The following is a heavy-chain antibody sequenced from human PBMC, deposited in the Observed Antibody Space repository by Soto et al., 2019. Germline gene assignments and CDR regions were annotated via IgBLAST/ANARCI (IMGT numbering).Heavy chain of an antibody. CDR3: ATVFSDYYDSSGYPNRIP. CDR2: INPNDGGT. V-gene: IGHV1-2*02. Sequence: QVQLVQSGAEVKKPGASVKVSCKASGYTFTDYYMHWVRQAPGQGLEWVGWINPNDGGTNFGQKFQGRVSMTSDTSITTAYMELNSLGSDDTAMFYCATVFSDYYDSSGYPNRIPWGQGTLVTVSS. D-gene: IGHD3-22*01. CDR1: GYTFTDYY. J-gene: IGHJ1*01.